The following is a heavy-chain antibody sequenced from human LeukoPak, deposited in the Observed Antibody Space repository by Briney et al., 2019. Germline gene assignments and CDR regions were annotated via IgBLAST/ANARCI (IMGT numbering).Heavy chain of an antibody. CDR1: GHSFNSYG. V-gene: IGHV1-18*01. CDR3: ARDLYYYGSGNYYPFDY. Sequence: ASVKVSCKASGHSFNSYGINWVRQAPGQGLEWMGWISAYNGNTNYAQKLQGRVTMTTDTSTSTAYMELRSLRSDDTAVYYCARDLYYYGSGNYYPFDYWGQGTLVTVSS. J-gene: IGHJ4*02. CDR2: ISAYNGNT. D-gene: IGHD3-10*01.